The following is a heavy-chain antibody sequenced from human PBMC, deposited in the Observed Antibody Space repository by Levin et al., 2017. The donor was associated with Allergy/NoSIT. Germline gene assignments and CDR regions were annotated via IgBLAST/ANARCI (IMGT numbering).Heavy chain of an antibody. D-gene: IGHD3-16*01. Sequence: GESLKISCAASGFTFSDYYMSWIRQAPGKGLEWVSYISSSGSTIYYADSVKGRFTISRDNAKNSLYLQMNSLRAEDTAVYYCARDWGNRAAPGSFDYWGQGTLVTVSS. V-gene: IGHV3-11*01. J-gene: IGHJ4*02. CDR1: GFTFSDYY. CDR2: ISSSGSTI. CDR3: ARDWGNRAAPGSFDY.